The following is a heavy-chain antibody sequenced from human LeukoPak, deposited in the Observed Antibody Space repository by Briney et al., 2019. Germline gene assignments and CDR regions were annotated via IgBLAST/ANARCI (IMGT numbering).Heavy chain of an antibody. Sequence: GGSLRLSCAASGFTFSSYAMHWVRQAPGKGLEWVAVISYDGSNKYYADSVKGRFTISRDNSKNTLYLQMNSLRAEDTAVYYCARDSLGDPTYYFDYWGQGTLVTVSS. D-gene: IGHD3-10*01. V-gene: IGHV3-30*04. CDR2: ISYDGSNK. CDR3: ARDSLGDPTYYFDY. CDR1: GFTFSSYA. J-gene: IGHJ4*02.